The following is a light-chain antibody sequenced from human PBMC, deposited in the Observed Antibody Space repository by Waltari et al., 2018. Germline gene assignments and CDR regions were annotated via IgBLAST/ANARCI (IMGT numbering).Light chain of an antibody. V-gene: IGLV3-21*04. J-gene: IGLJ1*01. Sequence: SYALTQPPSVSVAPGKTARITCGGNNIGSKSVHWYQQKAGQAPVLVIYDDSDRPSGIPERFSGSNAGNTATLTISRVEAGDEADYYCQVWDSSSDHYVFGTGTKVTVL. CDR3: QVWDSSSDHYV. CDR1: NIGSKS. CDR2: DDS.